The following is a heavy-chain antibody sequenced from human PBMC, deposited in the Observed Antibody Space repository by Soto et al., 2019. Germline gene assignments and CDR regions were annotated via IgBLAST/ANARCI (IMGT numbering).Heavy chain of an antibody. CDR2: MNPNSGNT. J-gene: IGHJ6*02. CDR1: GYTFTSYD. V-gene: IGHV1-8*01. Sequence: GSVKVSCKAPGYTFTSYDINWVRQATGPGLEWMGWMNPNSGNTGYAQKFQGRVTMTRNSSISTAYMELGSLRSEGTDVYYCAEGYYGSRSYYKPIDYYYYGMDVWGQGTTVTVLL. CDR3: AEGYYGSRSYYKPIDYYYYGMDV. D-gene: IGHD3-10*01.